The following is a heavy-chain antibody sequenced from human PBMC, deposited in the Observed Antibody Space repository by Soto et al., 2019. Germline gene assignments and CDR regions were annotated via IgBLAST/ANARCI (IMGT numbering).Heavy chain of an antibody. CDR2: ISAHNGNT. CDR3: ARGRYGDY. V-gene: IGHV1-18*01. D-gene: IGHD1-1*01. Sequence: QVHLVQSGAEVKKPGASVKVSCQGSGYAFTTYGITWVRQAPGQGLEWMGWISAHNGNTNYAQKLQGRVTVTRDTPTSTAYMELRGLRYDATAVYYCARGRYGDYWGQGALVTVSS. J-gene: IGHJ4*02. CDR1: GYAFTTYG.